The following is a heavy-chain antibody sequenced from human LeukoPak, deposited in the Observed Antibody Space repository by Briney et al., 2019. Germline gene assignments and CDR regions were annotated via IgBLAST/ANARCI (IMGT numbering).Heavy chain of an antibody. CDR2: ISYDGSNK. CDR1: GFTFSSYA. V-gene: IGHV3-30-3*01. D-gene: IGHD3-16*01. J-gene: IGHJ4*02. Sequence: GGSLRLSCAASGFTFSSYAMHWVRQAPGKGLEWVAVISYDGSNKYYADSEKGRFTISRDNSKNTLYLQMNSLRAEDTAVYYCAREEGDSSFDYWGQGTLVTVSS. CDR3: AREEGDSSFDY.